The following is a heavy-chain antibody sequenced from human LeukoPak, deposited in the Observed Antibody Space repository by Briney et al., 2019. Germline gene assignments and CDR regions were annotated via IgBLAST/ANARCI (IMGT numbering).Heavy chain of an antibody. CDR1: GGSISSSDYY. D-gene: IGHD2-15*01. V-gene: IGHV4-39*01. CDR2: IYYGGST. Sequence: PSETLSLTCTVSGGSISSSDYYWGWIRQPPGKGLEWIGSIYYGGSTYYNPSLKSRVSISVDTSMNQFSLKLSFVTTADTAVYYCARALGYCSGGSCTRGYNWSDPWGQGTLVTVSS. J-gene: IGHJ5*02. CDR3: ARALGYCSGGSCTRGYNWSDP.